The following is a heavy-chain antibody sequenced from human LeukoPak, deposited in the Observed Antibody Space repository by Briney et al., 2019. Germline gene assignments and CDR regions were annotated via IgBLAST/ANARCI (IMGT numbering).Heavy chain of an antibody. CDR3: ARRYSSSSNWFDP. V-gene: IGHV3-21*01. J-gene: IGHJ5*02. D-gene: IGHD6-13*01. CDR2: ISSSSSYI. Sequence: GGSLRLSCAASGFTFSSYSMNWVRQDPGKGLQGVSSISSSSSYISYAASVKGRFTISRDNAKNSLYLQMNSLRAEDTAAYYCARRYSSSSNWFDPWGQGTLVTVSS. CDR1: GFTFSSYS.